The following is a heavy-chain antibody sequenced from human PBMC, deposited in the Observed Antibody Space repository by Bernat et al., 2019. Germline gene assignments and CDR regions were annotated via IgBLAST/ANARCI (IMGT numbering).Heavy chain of an antibody. D-gene: IGHD7-27*01. J-gene: IGHJ4*02. CDR1: GITFSSYA. V-gene: IGHV3-23*01. Sequence: EVKLLESGGGLVQPGGSLRLSCVASGITFSSYAMSWVRQAPGRGLEWVSAISGSDVRTDYADSVKGRFTISRDNSKNMLYLQMNSLRAEDTAVYHCVKLTGASGGLFDYWGQGTLVTVSS. CDR3: VKLTGASGGLFDY. CDR2: ISGSDVRT.